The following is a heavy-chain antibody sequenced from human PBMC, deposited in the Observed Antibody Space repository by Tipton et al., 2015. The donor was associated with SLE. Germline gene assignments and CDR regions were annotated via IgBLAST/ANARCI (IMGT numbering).Heavy chain of an antibody. V-gene: IGHV4-39*07. CDR2: IYYSGRT. CDR3: ARVHYDILTGYGFDF. J-gene: IGHJ4*02. CDR1: GGSISSSNYY. D-gene: IGHD3-9*01. Sequence: LRLSCTVSGGSISSSNYYWGWIRQPPGKGLEWIGNIYYSGRTYYNPSLKSRVTISGDTSKNQFSLKVSSVTAADTAVYYCARVHYDILTGYGFDFWGQGTLVTVSS.